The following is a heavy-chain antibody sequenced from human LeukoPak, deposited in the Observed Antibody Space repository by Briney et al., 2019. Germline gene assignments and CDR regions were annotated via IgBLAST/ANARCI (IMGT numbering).Heavy chain of an antibody. CDR1: GFTFSTSW. V-gene: IGHV3-7*01. J-gene: IGHJ4*01. CDR3: GVVY. Sequence: GGSLRLSCAASGFTFSTSWMNSVRQAPGKGLEWVANINQDGSEKYYVDTVKGRFSISRDNAKNSLYLQMNSLRAEDTAVYYCGVVYWGQGILVTVSS. CDR2: INQDGSEK.